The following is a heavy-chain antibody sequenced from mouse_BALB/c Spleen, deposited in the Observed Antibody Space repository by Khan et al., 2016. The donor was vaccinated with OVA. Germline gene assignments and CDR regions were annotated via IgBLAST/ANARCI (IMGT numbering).Heavy chain of an antibody. Sequence: QIQLVQSGPELKKPGETVKISCKASGYTFTDYGMNWVKQAPGKGLKWMGYINTYTGEPTYADDFKRRFAFSLETSAHTAYFPINNLRDEATATDSGARSPTWFAYWGQGTMVTVSA. V-gene: IGHV9-3-1*01. CDR1: GYTFTDYG. J-gene: IGHJ3*01. CDR2: INTYTGEP. CDR3: ARSPTWFAY.